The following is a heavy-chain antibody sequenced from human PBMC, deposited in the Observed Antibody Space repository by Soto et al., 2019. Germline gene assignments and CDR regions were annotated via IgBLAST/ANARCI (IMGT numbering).Heavy chain of an antibody. CDR1: GGTFSSYA. CDR3: ARDRKGQSMSNWNDGVSYYYGMDV. J-gene: IGHJ6*02. D-gene: IGHD1-1*01. CDR2: IIPIFGTA. Sequence: GASVKVSCKASGGTFSSYAISWVRQAPGQGLEWMGGIIPIFGTANYAQKFQGRVTITADESTSTAYMELSSLRSEDTAVYYCARDRKGQSMSNWNDGVSYYYGMDVWGQGTTVTVSS. V-gene: IGHV1-69*13.